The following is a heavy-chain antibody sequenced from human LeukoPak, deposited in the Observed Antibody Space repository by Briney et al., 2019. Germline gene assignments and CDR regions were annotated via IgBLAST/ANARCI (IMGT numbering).Heavy chain of an antibody. D-gene: IGHD3-10*01. Sequence: GGSLRLSCVASGFTFSSYWMSWVRQAPGKGLEWVANIKQDGSEKYYVDSVKGRFTISRDNAKNSLYLQMNSLRAEDTAVYYCARSYYGSGSYYYWGQGTLVTVSS. CDR2: IKQDGSEK. J-gene: IGHJ4*02. CDR3: ARSYYGSGSYYY. CDR1: GFTFSSYW. V-gene: IGHV3-7*01.